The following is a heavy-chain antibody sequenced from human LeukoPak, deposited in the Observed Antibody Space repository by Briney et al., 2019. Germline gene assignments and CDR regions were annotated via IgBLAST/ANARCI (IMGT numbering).Heavy chain of an antibody. V-gene: IGHV1-69*06. CDR1: GGTFSSYA. CDR3: ARDYYGSGRDFTYYYYGMDV. D-gene: IGHD3-10*01. Sequence: SVRVSCKASGGTFSSYAFSWVRQAPGQGLEWMGGIIPIFGTANYAQKFQGRVTITADKSTSTAYMELSSLRSEGTAVYYCARDYYGSGRDFTYYYYGMDVWGKGTTVTVSS. CDR2: IIPIFGTA. J-gene: IGHJ6*04.